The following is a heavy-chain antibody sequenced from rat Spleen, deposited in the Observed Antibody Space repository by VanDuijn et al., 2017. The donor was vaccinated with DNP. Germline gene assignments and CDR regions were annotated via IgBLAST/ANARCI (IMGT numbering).Heavy chain of an antibody. Sequence: EVQLVDSGGGLVQPGRSLKLSCAASGFTFSNYYMAWVRQAPKKGLEWVATISPSGGSTYYRDSVKGRFTVFRDNAKNTLYLQMDSLKSEDTATYYCTRGGPSYFDFWGPGTMVTVSS. CDR3: TRGGPSYFDF. CDR1: GFTFSNYY. CDR2: ISPSGGST. V-gene: IGHV5-27*01. J-gene: IGHJ1*01.